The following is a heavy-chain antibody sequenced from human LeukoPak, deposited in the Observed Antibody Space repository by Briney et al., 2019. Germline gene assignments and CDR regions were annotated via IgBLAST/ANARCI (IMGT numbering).Heavy chain of an antibody. J-gene: IGHJ3*02. D-gene: IGHD3-3*01. CDR2: ISGYNGNT. Sequence: AASVKVSCKASGYIFTSYDISWVRQAPGQGLEWMGWISGYNGNTNYAQKFQGRVTITRNTSISTAYMELSSLRSEDTAVYYCARAADFSYYDFWSGYHRVHAFDIWGQGTMVTVSS. V-gene: IGHV1-18*01. CDR3: ARAADFSYYDFWSGYHRVHAFDI. CDR1: GYIFTSYD.